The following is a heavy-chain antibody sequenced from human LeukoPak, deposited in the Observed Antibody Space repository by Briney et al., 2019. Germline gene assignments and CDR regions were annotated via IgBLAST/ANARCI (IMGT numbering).Heavy chain of an antibody. V-gene: IGHV3-23*01. D-gene: IGHD1-26*01. CDR2: ISGSGGST. CDR1: GFTFSNCA. Sequence: GGSLRLSCAASGFTFSNCAMSWVRQAPGKGLEWVSVISGSGGSTYYAGSVKGRFTISRDNSKNTLFLQMNSLRAEDTAIYYCAKSRASSAYYGAFDCWGQGTLVTVSS. J-gene: IGHJ4*02. CDR3: AKSRASSAYYGAFDC.